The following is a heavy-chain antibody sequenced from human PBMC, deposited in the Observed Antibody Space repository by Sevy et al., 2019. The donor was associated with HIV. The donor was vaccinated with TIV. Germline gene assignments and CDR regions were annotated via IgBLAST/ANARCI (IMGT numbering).Heavy chain of an antibody. V-gene: IGHV4-59*01. CDR3: ARVGAWYYGSTGNALDF. CDR1: GGFGVYY. J-gene: IGHJ3*01. CDR2: INNSGST. Sequence: SETLSLTCTVSGGFGVYYWSWIRQPPGKGLEWIGYINNSGSTNYNPSLKSRVTISVDTSKNQFSLNLSSVTAADTAVYYCARVGAWYYGSTGNALDFWGQGTMVTVSS. D-gene: IGHD3-10*01.